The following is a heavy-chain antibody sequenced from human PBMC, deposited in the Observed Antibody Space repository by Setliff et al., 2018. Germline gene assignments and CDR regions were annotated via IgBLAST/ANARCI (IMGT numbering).Heavy chain of an antibody. Sequence: SETLSLTCTVSGGSISTYYWSWIRQPPGKGLEFIGYVYYSGLTNYDPSLKSRVTMSVDSSKNQLSLKLSSVTAADTAVYYCARGGTYRYFGYWGQGALVTVSS. CDR1: GGSISTYY. J-gene: IGHJ4*03. CDR3: ARGGTYRYFGY. CDR2: VYYSGLT. V-gene: IGHV4-59*01.